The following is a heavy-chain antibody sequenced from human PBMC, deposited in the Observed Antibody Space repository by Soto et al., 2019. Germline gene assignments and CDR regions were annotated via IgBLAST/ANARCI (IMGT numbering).Heavy chain of an antibody. Sequence: QVQLVQSGAEVRKPGSSVKVSCKASGDSFLYYAITWVRQAPGQGLEWMGWISPYNANAKYAQRFQGRVTITTETSTSTAFLELKSLTSDDTALYFCAVRGSGTSKALLGWGQGTLVTVSS. V-gene: IGHV1-18*01. CDR3: AVRGSGTSKALLG. J-gene: IGHJ4*02. CDR2: ISPYNANA. CDR1: GDSFLYYA. D-gene: IGHD6-19*01.